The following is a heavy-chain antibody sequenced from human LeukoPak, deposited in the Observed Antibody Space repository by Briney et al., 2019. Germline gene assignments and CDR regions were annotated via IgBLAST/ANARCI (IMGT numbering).Heavy chain of an antibody. CDR2: INPKSGGT. V-gene: IGHV1-2*02. CDR3: ARDATVNYYGSGRNNWFDP. Sequence: ASVKVYCKASGYTFTGYYMHWVRQAPGQGLEWMGWINPKSGGTNYAQKFQGRVTMTRDTSISTAYMELSRLRSDDTAVYYCARDATVNYYGSGRNNWFDPWGQGTLVTVSS. D-gene: IGHD3-10*01. CDR1: GYTFTGYY. J-gene: IGHJ5*02.